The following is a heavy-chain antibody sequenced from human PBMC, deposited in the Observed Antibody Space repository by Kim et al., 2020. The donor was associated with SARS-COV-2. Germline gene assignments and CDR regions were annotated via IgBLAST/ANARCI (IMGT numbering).Heavy chain of an antibody. Sequence: GGSLRLSCAASGFTFTTYWMFWVRQAPGEGLEWVAAIKQDGSEKHYVDSVTGRFTISRDNTKNSLYLQMDSLRDEDTAVYYCAGGGGWVLDSWGQGTLVAVST. J-gene: IGHJ4*02. V-gene: IGHV3-7*05. CDR3: AGGGGWVLDS. CDR2: IKQDGSEK. CDR1: GFTFTTYW. D-gene: IGHD6-19*01.